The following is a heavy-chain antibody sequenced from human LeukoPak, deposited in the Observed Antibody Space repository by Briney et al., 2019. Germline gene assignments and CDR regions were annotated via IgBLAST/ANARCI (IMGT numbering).Heavy chain of an antibody. Sequence: GGSLRLSCAASGFTFSDYYMSWIRQAPGKGLEWVSYISSSGSTIYYADSVKGRFTISRDNAKNSLYLQMNSLRAEDTAVYYCARDPGDFWSGYHSRYFDYWGQGTLVTVSS. V-gene: IGHV3-11*04. CDR3: ARDPGDFWSGYHSRYFDY. CDR2: ISSSGSTI. D-gene: IGHD3-3*01. J-gene: IGHJ4*02. CDR1: GFTFSDYY.